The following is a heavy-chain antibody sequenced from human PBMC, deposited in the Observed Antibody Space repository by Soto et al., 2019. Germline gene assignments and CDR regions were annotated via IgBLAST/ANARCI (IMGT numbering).Heavy chain of an antibody. CDR1: GFTFSYYG. J-gene: IGHJ4*02. CDR3: VKDRSLAVAVLYYFDC. V-gene: IGHV3-64D*06. Sequence: PGGSLRLSCSASGFTFSYYGMHWVRQSPGKGLEFVSAIISNGGTTYYADSVRGRFTISRDNSKNTLYLQMISLRADDTAVYYCVKDRSLAVAVLYYFDCWGQGTLVTVSS. D-gene: IGHD6-19*01. CDR2: IISNGGTT.